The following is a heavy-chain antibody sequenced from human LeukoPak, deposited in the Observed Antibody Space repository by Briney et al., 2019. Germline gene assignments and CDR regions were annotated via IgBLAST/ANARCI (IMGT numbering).Heavy chain of an antibody. CDR3: ASGGTMVRGVIFY. D-gene: IGHD3-10*01. J-gene: IGHJ4*02. V-gene: IGHV3-74*01. Sequence: QPGGSLRLSCAASGFAFSSYWMHWVRPAPGKGLVWVSRINSDGSSTSYADSVKGRFTISRDNAKNTLYLRMNSLRAEDAAVYYCASGGTMVRGVIFYWGQGTLVTVSS. CDR2: INSDGSST. CDR1: GFAFSSYW.